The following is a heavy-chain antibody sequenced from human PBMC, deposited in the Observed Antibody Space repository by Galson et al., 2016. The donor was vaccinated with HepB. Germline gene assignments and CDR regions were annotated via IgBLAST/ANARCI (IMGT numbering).Heavy chain of an antibody. Sequence: ETLSLPCAVSGDSISETWWRWIRQPPGEGLEWIGYIYDSGGTKYNPSLKNRVTISLDTSKNQFSLKLSSVTAADTAVYYCVREHDSTSYYYYGMDVWGQGITVTVSS. J-gene: IGHJ6*02. D-gene: IGHD2-2*01. CDR1: GDSISETW. CDR2: IYDSGGT. CDR3: VREHDSTSYYYYGMDV. V-gene: IGHV4-59*01.